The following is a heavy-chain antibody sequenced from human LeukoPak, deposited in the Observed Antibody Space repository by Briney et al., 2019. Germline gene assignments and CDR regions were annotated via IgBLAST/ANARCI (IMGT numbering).Heavy chain of an antibody. D-gene: IGHD6-13*01. CDR1: GFTFSNYA. CDR2: ISGSGGST. J-gene: IGHJ4*02. V-gene: IGHV3-23*01. Sequence: GGSLRLSCAASGFTFSNYAMSWVRQAPGKGLEWASSISGSGGSTYYADSVKGRFTISRDNSENTLSLQMNSLRADDTAVYYCATSNRDSAAAKYYFDYWGQGTLVTVSS. CDR3: ATSNRDSAAAKYYFDY.